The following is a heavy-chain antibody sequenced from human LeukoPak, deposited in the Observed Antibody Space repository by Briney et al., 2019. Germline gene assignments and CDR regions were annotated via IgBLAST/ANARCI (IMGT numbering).Heavy chain of an antibody. Sequence: SEALSLTCAVYGGSFSGHYWSWIRQPPGKGLEWIGEINRSGSANYNPSLKSRVTISVDTSKNQFSLKLRSVTAADTAMYYCARGYSSGWHQPHYWGQGTLVTVSS. D-gene: IGHD6-19*01. J-gene: IGHJ4*02. CDR2: INRSGSA. V-gene: IGHV4-34*01. CDR3: ARGYSSGWHQPHY. CDR1: GGSFSGHY.